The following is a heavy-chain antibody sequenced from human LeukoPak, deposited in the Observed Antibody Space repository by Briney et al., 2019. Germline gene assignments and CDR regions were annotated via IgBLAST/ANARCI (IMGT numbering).Heavy chain of an antibody. Sequence: PGGSLRLSCEASGFTFSSYEMNWVRQAPGKGLEWISYISSGGMTIYYADSVRGRFTVSRDNTKNSLFLQMNSLGAEDTAVYFCARDDYDIVTGYYSMYSYGVDVWGQGTAVTVSS. CDR1: GFTFSSYE. D-gene: IGHD3-9*01. V-gene: IGHV3-48*03. CDR3: ARDDYDIVTGYYSMYSYGVDV. CDR2: ISSGGMTI. J-gene: IGHJ6*02.